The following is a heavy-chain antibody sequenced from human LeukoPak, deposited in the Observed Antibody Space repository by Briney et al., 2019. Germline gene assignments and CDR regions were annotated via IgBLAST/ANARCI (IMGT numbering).Heavy chain of an antibody. J-gene: IGHJ4*02. CDR3: ATGNYRDY. CDR1: GFTFSSYW. Sequence: GGSLRLSCAASGFTFSSYWMHWVRQAPGKGLVWVSRINTDGSTTNYADSVKGRFTISRDNAKNTPYLQMSSLRAADTAVYYCATGNYRDYWGQGTLVTVSS. V-gene: IGHV3-74*01. D-gene: IGHD1-7*01. CDR2: INTDGSTT.